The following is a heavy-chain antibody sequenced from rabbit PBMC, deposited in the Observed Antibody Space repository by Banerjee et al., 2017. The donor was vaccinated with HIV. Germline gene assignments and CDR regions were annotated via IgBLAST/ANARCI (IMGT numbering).Heavy chain of an antibody. D-gene: IGHD4-2*01. J-gene: IGHJ4*01. Sequence: QEQLVESGGGLVTLGGSLKLSCKASGIDLSSYGISWVRQAPGKGLEWIACIDTASSGDTGYANWAKGRFTISKTSSTTVTLQMTSLTAADTATYFCARDFYAGDRDYFDLWGPGTLVTVS. CDR2: IDTASSGDT. CDR3: ARDFYAGDRDYFDL. CDR1: GIDLSSYG. V-gene: IGHV1S45*01.